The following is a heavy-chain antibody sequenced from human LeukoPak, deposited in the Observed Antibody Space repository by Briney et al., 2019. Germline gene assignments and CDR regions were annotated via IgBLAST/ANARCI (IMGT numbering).Heavy chain of an antibody. D-gene: IGHD1-26*01. CDR1: GYTFPSFG. Sequence: GASVKVSCKASGYTFPSFGISWVRQAPGQGLEWMGWISAYNGHTNYAQNLQDRVTMTTDTSTSTAYMELTSLRSDDTAVYFCARDQVVGATAGTFDYWGQGTLVTVSS. CDR3: ARDQVVGATAGTFDY. CDR2: ISAYNGHT. J-gene: IGHJ4*02. V-gene: IGHV1-18*01.